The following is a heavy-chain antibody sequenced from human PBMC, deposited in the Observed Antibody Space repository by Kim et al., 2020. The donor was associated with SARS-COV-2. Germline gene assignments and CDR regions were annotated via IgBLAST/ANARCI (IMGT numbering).Heavy chain of an antibody. D-gene: IGHD1-26*01. V-gene: IGHV3-13*01. CDR3: ARGPPRWGSYPHYYGMDV. Sequence: GGSLRLSCAASGFTFSSYDMHWVRQATGKGLEWVSAIGTVGETYYPGFVKGRFTISRENAKNSLYLQMNSLRAGDTAVYYCARGPPRWGSYPHYYGMDVWGQGTTVTVSS. J-gene: IGHJ6*02. CDR1: GFTFSSYD. CDR2: IGTVGET.